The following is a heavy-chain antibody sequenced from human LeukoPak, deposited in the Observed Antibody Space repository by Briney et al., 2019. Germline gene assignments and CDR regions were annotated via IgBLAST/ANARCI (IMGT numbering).Heavy chain of an antibody. CDR3: ARDLGEYYFDY. J-gene: IGHJ4*02. CDR1: GFIFSKYW. Sequence: PGGSLRLSCAASGFIFSKYWMSWVRQAPGKGLEWVANINQDGSAKYYVDSVKGRFTISRDNAKNSLSLQMNSLRAEDTAVYYCARDLGEYYFDYWGQGTLVTVSS. V-gene: IGHV3-7*03. D-gene: IGHD3-10*01. CDR2: INQDGSAK.